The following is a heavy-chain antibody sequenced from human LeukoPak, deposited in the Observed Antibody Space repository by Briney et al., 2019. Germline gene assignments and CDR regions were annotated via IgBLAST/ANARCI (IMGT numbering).Heavy chain of an antibody. CDR2: IRKRPNSYTT. V-gene: IGHV3-72*01. CDR1: GFTFSDHF. CDR3: ARASTTVAGSDYLDY. J-gene: IGHJ4*02. D-gene: IGHD6-19*01. Sequence: GGFLRLSCAASGFTFSDHFMDWVRQAPGKGLEWVGRIRKRPNSYTTEYAASVQGRFAISRDDSKNSLYLQMNSLKTEDTAVYYCARASTTVAGSDYLDYWGQGTQVTISS.